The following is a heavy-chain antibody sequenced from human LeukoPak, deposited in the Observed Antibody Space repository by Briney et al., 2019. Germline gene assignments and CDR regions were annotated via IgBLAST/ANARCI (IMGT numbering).Heavy chain of an antibody. CDR2: INPNSGGT. J-gene: IGHJ5*02. D-gene: IGHD6-13*01. CDR1: GYTFTDYY. V-gene: IGHV1-2*02. Sequence: ASVKVSCKASGYTFTDYYMHWVRQAPGQGLEWMGWINPNSGGTNYAQKFQGRVTMTRDTSISTAYMELSRLGSDDTAVYYCARDSSSWYSGWFDPWGQGTLVTVSS. CDR3: ARDSSSWYSGWFDP.